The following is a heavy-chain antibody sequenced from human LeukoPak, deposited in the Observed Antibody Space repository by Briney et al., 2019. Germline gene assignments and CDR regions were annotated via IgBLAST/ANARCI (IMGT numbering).Heavy chain of an antibody. CDR3: ATASMVVAATGGWFDP. Sequence: ASVKVSCKVSGYTLTELSIHWVRQAPGKGLEWMGGFDPEDGETIYAQKFQGRVTMTEDTSTDTAYMELSSLRSEDTAVYYCATASMVVAATGGWFDPWGQGTLVTVSS. CDR2: FDPEDGET. CDR1: GYTLTELS. D-gene: IGHD2-15*01. J-gene: IGHJ5*02. V-gene: IGHV1-24*01.